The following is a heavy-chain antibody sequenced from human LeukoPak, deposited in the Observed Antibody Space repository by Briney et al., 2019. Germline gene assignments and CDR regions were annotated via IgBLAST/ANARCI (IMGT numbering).Heavy chain of an antibody. V-gene: IGHV4-34*01. CDR1: GGSFSGYY. CDR3: ATIQRDHAFDI. Sequence: SETLSLTFAVYGGSFSGYYWSWIRPPPGKGLEWIGEINQSGSTSYNPSLKSRVTISVDTSKNQFSLKLSSVTAADTAVYYCATIQRDHAFDIWGQGTMVTVSS. J-gene: IGHJ3*02. D-gene: IGHD6-25*01. CDR2: INQSGST.